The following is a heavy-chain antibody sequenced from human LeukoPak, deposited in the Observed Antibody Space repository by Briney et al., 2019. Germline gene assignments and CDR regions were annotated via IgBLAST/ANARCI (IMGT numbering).Heavy chain of an antibody. CDR1: GFTVSSNY. CDR2: LYSGGST. V-gene: IGHV3-66*01. J-gene: IGHJ3*02. D-gene: IGHD6-13*01. CDR3: ATSGIAAAGTAGDAFDI. Sequence: GGSLRLSCAASGFTVSSNYMSWVRQAPGKGLEWVSVLYSGGSTYYADSVKGRFTISRDNSKNTLYLQMNSLRAEDTAVYYCATSGIAAAGTAGDAFDIWGQGTMVTVSS.